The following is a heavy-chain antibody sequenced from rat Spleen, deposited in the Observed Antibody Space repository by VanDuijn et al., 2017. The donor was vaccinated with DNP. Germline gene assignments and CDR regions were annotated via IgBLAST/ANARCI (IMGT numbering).Heavy chain of an antibody. CDR3: ARNYGLMDA. V-gene: IGHV2-6*01. CDR2: ISSGGST. CDR1: GFSLTTYN. D-gene: IGHD1-11*01. J-gene: IGHJ4*01. Sequence: QVQLKESGPDLVQPSQTLSLTCTVSGFSLTTYNVHWVRQPPGKGLEWIAAISSGGSTYYNSALKSRLSISRDTSKSQVFLRMNSLETEDTAMYFCARNYGLMDAWGQGTSVTVSS.